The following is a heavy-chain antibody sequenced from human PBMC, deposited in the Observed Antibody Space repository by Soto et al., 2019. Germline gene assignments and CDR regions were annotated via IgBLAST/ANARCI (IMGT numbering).Heavy chain of an antibody. V-gene: IGHV4-4*07. CDR2: IDTSGNT. D-gene: IGHD3-22*01. Sequence: PSETLSLTCTVSGGSISTYYWSWIRQPAGKGLEWIGRIDTSGNTNYNPSLKSRVTMSVDTSKKQFSLKLTSVTAADTAVYYCARDLDGLHDDTSGPFPRPGWGQGTLVTVSS. CDR1: GGSISTYY. CDR3: ARDLDGLHDDTSGPFPRPG. J-gene: IGHJ1*01.